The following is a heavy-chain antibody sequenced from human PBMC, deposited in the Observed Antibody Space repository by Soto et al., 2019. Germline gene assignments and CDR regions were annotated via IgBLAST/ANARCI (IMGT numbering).Heavy chain of an antibody. V-gene: IGHV4-39*01. J-gene: IGHJ4*02. CDR1: GGSISSSSYY. CDR3: ARSILTGYPSHD. CDR2: IYYSGST. Sequence: SETLSLTCTVSGGSISSSSYYWGWIRQPPGKGLEWIGSIYYSGSTYYNPSLKSRVTISVDTSKNQFSLKLSSVTAADTAVCYCARSILTGYPSHDWGQGTLVTV. D-gene: IGHD3-9*01.